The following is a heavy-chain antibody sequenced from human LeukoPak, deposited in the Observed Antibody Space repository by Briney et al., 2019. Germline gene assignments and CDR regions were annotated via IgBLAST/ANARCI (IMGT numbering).Heavy chain of an antibody. Sequence: ASVKVSCKASGYRFISNYIQWVRQAPGLGPEWMGWMHPGNGNTRYAEKSQGRVTMTRDTSINTAYMDLSSLRSDDTAVYYCAREGSYCVGGDGYSFDFWGQGTLITVSS. J-gene: IGHJ4*02. V-gene: IGHV1-2*02. CDR3: AREGSYCVGGDGYSFDF. CDR1: GYRFISNY. CDR2: MHPGNGNT. D-gene: IGHD2-21*02.